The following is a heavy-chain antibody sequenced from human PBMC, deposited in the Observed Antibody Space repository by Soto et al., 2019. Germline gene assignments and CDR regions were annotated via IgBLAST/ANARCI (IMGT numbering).Heavy chain of an antibody. J-gene: IGHJ5*02. CDR3: AKPPGGQLWFGDNWFDP. CDR2: ISYEGSNK. V-gene: IGHV3-30*18. Sequence: QVQLVESGGGVVQPGRSLRLSCAASGFTFSSYGMHWVRQAPGKGLEWVAVISYEGSNKYYADSVKGRFTISRDNSKNTLYLQMNSLRAEDTAVYYCAKPPGGQLWFGDNWFDPWGQGTLVTVSS. CDR1: GFTFSSYG. D-gene: IGHD3-10*01.